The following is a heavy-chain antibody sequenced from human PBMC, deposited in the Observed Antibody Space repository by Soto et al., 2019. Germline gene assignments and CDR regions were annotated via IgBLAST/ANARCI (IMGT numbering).Heavy chain of an antibody. CDR3: AKGRAITGYGVVIHFDY. Sequence: PGGSLRLSCKASGFSFSDYAMTWVRQAPGKGLEWVSVISGSGDNTFYAASVKGRFAISRDNSKNVLYLQMNSLSADDAAVYFCAKGRAITGYGVVIHFDYWGLGTLVTVSS. CDR2: ISGSGDNT. CDR1: GFSFSDYA. D-gene: IGHD5-12*01. V-gene: IGHV3-23*01. J-gene: IGHJ4*01.